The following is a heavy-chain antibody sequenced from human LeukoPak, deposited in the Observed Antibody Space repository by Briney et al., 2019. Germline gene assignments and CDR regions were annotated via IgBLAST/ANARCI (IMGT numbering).Heavy chain of an antibody. Sequence: AGGSLRLSCAASGFTFNSYWMTWVRQAPGKGLGSVANIKEDGSEKYYVDSMKGRFTISRDNAKNSLYLQMNSLRAEDTAVYYCARVGSGYALDCWGQGTLVTVSS. CDR1: GFTFNSYW. J-gene: IGHJ4*02. CDR2: IKEDGSEK. V-gene: IGHV3-7*01. CDR3: ARVGSGYALDC. D-gene: IGHD5-12*01.